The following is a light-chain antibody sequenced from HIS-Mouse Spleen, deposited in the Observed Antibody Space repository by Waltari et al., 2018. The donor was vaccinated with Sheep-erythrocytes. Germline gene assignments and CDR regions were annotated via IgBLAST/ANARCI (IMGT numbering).Light chain of an antibody. CDR3: CSYAGSSTPWV. V-gene: IGLV2-23*01. CDR1: SSDVGGYNL. Sequence: QSALTQPASVSGCPGQSITISCTGTSSDVGGYNLVSWYQQHPGKAPKLMIYEGSKRPSGVSNRFSGSKSGNTASLTISGLQAEDEADYYCCSYAGSSTPWVFGGGTKLTVL. J-gene: IGLJ3*02. CDR2: EGS.